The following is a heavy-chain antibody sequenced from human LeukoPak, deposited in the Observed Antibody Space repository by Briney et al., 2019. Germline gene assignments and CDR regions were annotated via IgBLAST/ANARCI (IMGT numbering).Heavy chain of an antibody. CDR2: INPNSGGT. Sequence: ASVKVSCKASGYTFTGYYMHWVRQAPGQGPEWMGWINPNSGGTNYAQKFQGWVTMTRDTSISTAYMELSRLRSDDTAVYYCALTIWGSYRSFDYWGQGTLVAVSS. CDR3: ALTIWGSYRSFDY. J-gene: IGHJ4*02. D-gene: IGHD3-16*02. V-gene: IGHV1-2*04. CDR1: GYTFTGYY.